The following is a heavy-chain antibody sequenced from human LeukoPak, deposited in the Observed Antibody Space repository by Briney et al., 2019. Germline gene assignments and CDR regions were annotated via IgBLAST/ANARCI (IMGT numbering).Heavy chain of an antibody. CDR3: ARQPPGYCSGGSCLTYYGMDV. V-gene: IGHV4-34*01. Sequence: SETLSLTCAVYGESFSGYYWSWIRQPPGKGLEWIGEITHSGSTNYNPSLKSRVTISVDTSKNQFSLKLSSVTAADTAVYYCARQPPGYCSGGSCLTYYGMDVWGQGTTVTVSS. J-gene: IGHJ6*02. CDR2: ITHSGST. CDR1: GESFSGYY. D-gene: IGHD2-15*01.